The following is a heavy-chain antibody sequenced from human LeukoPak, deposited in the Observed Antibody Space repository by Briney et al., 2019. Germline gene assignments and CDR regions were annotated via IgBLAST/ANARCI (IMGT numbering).Heavy chain of an antibody. CDR2: IYTSGST. CDR1: GGSISSYY. J-gene: IGHJ4*02. Sequence: SETLSLTCTVSGGSISSYYWSWIRQPAGKGLEWIGRIYTSGSTNYNPSLKSRVTMSVDTSKNQFSLKLNSVTAADTAVYYCARGSYDYIWGSYRSYYFDYWGQGTLVTVSS. CDR3: ARGSYDYIWGSYRSYYFDY. V-gene: IGHV4-4*07. D-gene: IGHD3-16*02.